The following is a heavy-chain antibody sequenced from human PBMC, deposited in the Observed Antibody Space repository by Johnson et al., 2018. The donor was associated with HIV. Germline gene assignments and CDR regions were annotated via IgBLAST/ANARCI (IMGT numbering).Heavy chain of an antibody. J-gene: IGHJ3*02. Sequence: QVQLVESGGGVVQPGRSLRLSCAASAFAFSSYVMHWVRQAPGKGLEWVAVISYDGSNKYYADSVKGRFTISRDNSKNTLYLQMNSLRAEDTAVYYCAKDPGRRDPHAFDIWGQGTMVTVSS. CDR2: ISYDGSNK. D-gene: IGHD2-15*01. CDR3: AKDPGRRDPHAFDI. CDR1: AFAFSSYV. V-gene: IGHV3-30*18.